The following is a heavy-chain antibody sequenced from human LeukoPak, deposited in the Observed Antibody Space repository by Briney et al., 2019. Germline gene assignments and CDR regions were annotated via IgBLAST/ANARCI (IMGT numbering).Heavy chain of an antibody. Sequence: SQTLSLTCTVSGGSISSGDYYWSWIRQLPGKGLEWIGYIYYSGSTYYNPSLKSRLPMSVDTAKNQFSLRLRSVTAADTAVYYCAKYTTTSRKVGFDPWGQGTLITVSS. CDR2: IYYSGST. CDR3: AKYTTTSRKVGFDP. J-gene: IGHJ5*01. V-gene: IGHV4-31*03. D-gene: IGHD2-2*01. CDR1: GGSISSGDYY.